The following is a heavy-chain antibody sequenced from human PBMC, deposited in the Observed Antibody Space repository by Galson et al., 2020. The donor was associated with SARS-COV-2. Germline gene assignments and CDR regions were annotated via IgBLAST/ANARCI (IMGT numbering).Heavy chain of an antibody. CDR1: GFTFSTYA. V-gene: IGHV3-30-3*01. CDR3: ARDPGPYYDVWSGYNSYYYYGMDA. CDR2: ISYDGTYQ. D-gene: IGHD3-3*01. Sequence: GGSLRLSCTASGFTFSTYAMHWVRQAPGKGLEWVAVISYDGTYQYNADSVKGRFTISRDNSKNTLYLQMNSLRAEDTAVYYCARDPGPYYDVWSGYNSYYYYGMDAWGQGTSVTVSS. J-gene: IGHJ6*02.